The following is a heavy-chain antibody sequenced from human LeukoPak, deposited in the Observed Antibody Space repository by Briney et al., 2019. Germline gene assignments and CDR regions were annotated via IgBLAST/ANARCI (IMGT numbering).Heavy chain of an antibody. Sequence: ETLSLTCTVSGGSISSSSYYWGWIRQPPGTGLEWIGSIYYSGSTYYNPSLKSRVTISVDTSKNQFSLKLSSVTAADTAVYYCARTTEGYCRGRSCYSYYYYMDVWGKGTTVTVSS. CDR1: GGSISSSSYY. CDR3: ARTTEGYCRGRSCYSYYYYMDV. D-gene: IGHD2-15*01. V-gene: IGHV4-39*07. CDR2: IYYSGST. J-gene: IGHJ6*03.